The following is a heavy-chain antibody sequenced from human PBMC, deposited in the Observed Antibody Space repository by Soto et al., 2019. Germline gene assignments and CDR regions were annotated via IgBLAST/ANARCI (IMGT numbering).Heavy chain of an antibody. CDR3: ARHLHYFDY. CDR2: ISGSDGDT. CDR1: GFTFSTYA. Sequence: GGSLRLSCAASGFTFSTYAMTWVRQAPGKGLEWVSGISGSDGDTYYADSVKGRFTFSRDNSKNTLYLQMNSLRAEDTAVYYCARHLHYFDYWGQGTLVTVSS. V-gene: IGHV3-23*01. J-gene: IGHJ4*02.